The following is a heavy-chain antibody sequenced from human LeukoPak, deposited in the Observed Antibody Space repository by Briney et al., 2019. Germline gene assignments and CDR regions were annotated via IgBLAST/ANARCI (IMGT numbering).Heavy chain of an antibody. V-gene: IGHV4-34*01. CDR3: ARGRGSFRQQLFDY. CDR2: INHSGST. CDR1: GGSFSGYY. D-gene: IGHD6-13*01. Sequence: SSETLSLTCAVYGGSFSGYYWSWIRQPPGKGLEWIGEINHSGSTNYNPSLKSRVTISVDTSKNQFSLKLSSVIAADTAVYYCARGRGSFRQQLFDYWGQGTLVTVSS. J-gene: IGHJ4*02.